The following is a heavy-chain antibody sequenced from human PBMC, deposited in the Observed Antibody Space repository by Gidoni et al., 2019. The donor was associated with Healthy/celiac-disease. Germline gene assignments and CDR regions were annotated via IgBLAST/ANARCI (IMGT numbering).Heavy chain of an antibody. D-gene: IGHD3-3*01. V-gene: IGHV3-33*01. CDR1: GFPFSCYG. Sequence: QVQLVESGGGVVQPGRSLRLSCAASGFPFSCYGMPWVRQAPGKGLERVAVIWYDGSNKYYADSVKGRFTISRDKSKNTLYLQMNSLRAEDTAVYYCARALNDIWSGHSGGMDVWGQGTTVTVSS. J-gene: IGHJ6*02. CDR2: IWYDGSNK. CDR3: ARALNDIWSGHSGGMDV.